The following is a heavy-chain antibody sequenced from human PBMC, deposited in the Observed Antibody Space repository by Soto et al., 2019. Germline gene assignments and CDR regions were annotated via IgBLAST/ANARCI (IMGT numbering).Heavy chain of an antibody. J-gene: IGHJ5*02. V-gene: IGHV3-30*03. D-gene: IGHD6-13*01. CDR2: ISHDGGAI. CDR1: GFTLSTYG. CDR3: ARDFGPSSWYNWFAP. Sequence: QEQLVESGGGVVQPGTSLRLSCAASGFTLSTYGMHWVRQAPGKGLEWLAMISHDGGAIHYTDSVKGRFTVSRDTSSNTFHLHVTGLRLEDTGVYYGARDFGPSSWYNWFAPWGQATLVTVSS.